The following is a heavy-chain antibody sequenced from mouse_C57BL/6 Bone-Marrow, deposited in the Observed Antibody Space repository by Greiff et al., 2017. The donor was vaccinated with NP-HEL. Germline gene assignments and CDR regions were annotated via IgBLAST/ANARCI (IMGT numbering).Heavy chain of an antibody. CDR3: ARRLVRGWCGY. Sequence: EVKLVESGGDLVKPGGSPKLSCAASGFTFSSYGMSWVRQTPDKRLEWVATISRCGSYTYYPDSVKGRVTISRDNAKNTLYLQMSSLKSEDTAMYYCARRLVRGWCGYGGQGTVVTVSA. CDR1: GFTFSSYG. D-gene: IGHD2-14*01. V-gene: IGHV5-6*02. CDR2: ISRCGSYT. J-gene: IGHJ3*01.